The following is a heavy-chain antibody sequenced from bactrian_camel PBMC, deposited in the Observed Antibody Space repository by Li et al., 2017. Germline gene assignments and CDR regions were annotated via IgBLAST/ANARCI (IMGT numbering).Heavy chain of an antibody. J-gene: IGHJ6*01. D-gene: IGHD5*01. CDR1: EYRGC. CDR2: VDSLGIP. V-gene: IGHV3S53*01. Sequence: HVQLVESGGGSVQAGGSLRLSCVASEYRGCMGWLRQVPGKEREGVATVDSLGIPTYADSVKGRFTLSRDNAKNTLFLQISDLKPEDTAVYYCAYSPRRGRPVGTGCRFATTYNSWGQGTQVTVS. CDR3: AYSPRRGRPVGTGCRFATTYNS.